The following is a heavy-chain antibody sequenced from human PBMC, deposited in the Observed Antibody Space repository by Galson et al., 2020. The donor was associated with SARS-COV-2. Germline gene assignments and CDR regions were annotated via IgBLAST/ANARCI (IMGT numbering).Heavy chain of an antibody. J-gene: IGHJ6*02. CDR3: ARDWGYCSSTSCPKYYYGMDV. D-gene: IGHD2-2*01. V-gene: IGHV3-30-3*01. Sequence: GESLKISCAAPGFTFSSYAMHWVRQAPGKGLEWVAVISYDGSNKYYADPVKGRFTISRDNSKNTLYLQMNSLRAEDTAVYYCARDWGYCSSTSCPKYYYGMDVWGQGTTVTVSS. CDR2: ISYDGSNK. CDR1: GFTFSSYA.